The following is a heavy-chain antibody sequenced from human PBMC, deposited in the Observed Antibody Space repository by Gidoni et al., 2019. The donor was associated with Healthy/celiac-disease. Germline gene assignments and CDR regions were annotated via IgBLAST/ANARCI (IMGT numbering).Heavy chain of an antibody. CDR3: ARELNYDYILGSYRFVGFFDY. J-gene: IGHJ4*02. V-gene: IGHV3-7*01. Sequence: EVQLVESGGGLVQTGGALRLSCAASGCTVSRYWMRWVRQAPGKGLEWVANIKQDGSEKYYVDSVKVRFTISRDNAKNSLYLQMNSLRAEDTAVYYCARELNYDYILGSYRFVGFFDYWGQGTLVTVSS. CDR2: IKQDGSEK. D-gene: IGHD3-16*02. CDR1: GCTVSRYW.